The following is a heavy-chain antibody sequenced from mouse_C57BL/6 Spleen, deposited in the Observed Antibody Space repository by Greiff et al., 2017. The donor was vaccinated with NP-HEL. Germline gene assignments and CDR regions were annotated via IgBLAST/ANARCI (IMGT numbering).Heavy chain of an antibody. D-gene: IGHD3-1*01. CDR1: GYTFTSYW. CDR2: IDPSDSYT. V-gene: IGHV1-59*01. Sequence: QVQLQQPGAELVRPGTSVKLSCKASGYTFTSYWMHWVKQRPGQGLEWIGVIDPSDSYTNYNQKFKGKATLTVDTSSSTAYMQLSSLTSEDSAVYYCARSRALTPLDYWGQGTSVTVSS. J-gene: IGHJ4*01. CDR3: ARSRALTPLDY.